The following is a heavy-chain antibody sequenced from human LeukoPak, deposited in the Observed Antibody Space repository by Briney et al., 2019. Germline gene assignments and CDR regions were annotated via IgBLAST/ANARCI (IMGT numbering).Heavy chain of an antibody. J-gene: IGHJ4*02. D-gene: IGHD3-22*01. V-gene: IGHV3-30*18. Sequence: PGGSLRLSCAASGFTFSSYGMHWVRQAPGKGLEWVAVISYDGSNKYYADSVKGRFTISRDNSKNTLYLQMISLRAEDTAVYYCAKDRYYYDSSGSIYFDYWGQGTLVTVSS. CDR1: GFTFSSYG. CDR3: AKDRYYYDSSGSIYFDY. CDR2: ISYDGSNK.